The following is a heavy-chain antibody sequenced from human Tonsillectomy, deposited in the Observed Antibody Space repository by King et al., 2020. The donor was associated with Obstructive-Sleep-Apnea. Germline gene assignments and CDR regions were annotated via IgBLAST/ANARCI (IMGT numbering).Heavy chain of an antibody. CDR2: IYYSGST. Sequence: QLQESGPGLVKPSETLSLTCTVSGGSISSSSYYWGWIRQPPGKGLEWIGSIYYSGSTYYNPSLKSRVTISVDTSKNQFSLKLSSVTAADTAVYYCARESIAAADTRYFDLWGRGTLVTVSS. CDR3: ARESIAAADTRYFDL. V-gene: IGHV4-39*07. CDR1: GGSISSSSYY. D-gene: IGHD6-13*01. J-gene: IGHJ2*01.